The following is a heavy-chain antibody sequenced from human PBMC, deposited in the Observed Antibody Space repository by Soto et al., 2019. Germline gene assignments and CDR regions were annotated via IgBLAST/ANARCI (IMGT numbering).Heavy chain of an antibody. V-gene: IGHV3-30*18. CDR3: AKDHRRYEWLVRTFDS. CDR2: ISYDGSNK. J-gene: IGHJ4*02. Sequence: ESGGGVVQPGRSLRLSCAASGFTFSSYGMHWVRQAPGKGLEWVAVISYDGSNKYYADSVKGRFTISRDNSKNTLYLHMNRLIYEDTAVYYGAKDHRRYEWLVRTFDSWGQGTLVTVSS. CDR1: GFTFSSYG. D-gene: IGHD6-19*01.